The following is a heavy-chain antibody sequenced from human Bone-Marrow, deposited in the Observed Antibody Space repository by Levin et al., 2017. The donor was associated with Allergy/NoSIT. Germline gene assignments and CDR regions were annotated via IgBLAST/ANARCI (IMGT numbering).Heavy chain of an antibody. Sequence: GESLKISCKASGYTFTSYGISWVRQAPGQGLEWMGWISAYNGNTNYAQKLQGRVTMTTDTSTSTAYMELRSLRSDDTAVYYCARGGVAAAGTVDAFDIWGQGTMVTVSS. D-gene: IGHD6-13*01. CDR1: GYTFTSYG. J-gene: IGHJ3*02. CDR2: ISAYNGNT. V-gene: IGHV1-18*01. CDR3: ARGGVAAAGTVDAFDI.